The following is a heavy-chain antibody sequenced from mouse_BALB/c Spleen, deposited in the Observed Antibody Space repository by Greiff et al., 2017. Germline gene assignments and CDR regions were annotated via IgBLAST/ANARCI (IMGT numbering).Heavy chain of an antibody. CDR2: ISNGGGST. CDR3: ARQGDYYGSSPLDY. J-gene: IGHJ2*01. CDR1: GFTFSSYT. D-gene: IGHD1-1*01. V-gene: IGHV5-12-2*01. Sequence: EVKLQESGGGLVQPGGSLKLSCAASGFTFSSYTMSWVRQTPEKRLEWVAYISNGGGSTYYPDTVKGRFTISRDNAKNTLYLQMSSLKSEDTAMYYCARQGDYYGSSPLDYWGQGTTLTVSS.